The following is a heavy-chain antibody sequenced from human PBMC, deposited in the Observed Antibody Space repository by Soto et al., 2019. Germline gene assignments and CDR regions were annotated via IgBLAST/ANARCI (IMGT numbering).Heavy chain of an antibody. CDR2: IDWDDDK. Sequence: SGPTLVNPTQTLTLTCTFSGFSLSTSGMCVSWIRQPPGKALEWLALIDWDDDKYYSTSLKTRLTISKDTSKNQVVLTMTNMDPVDTATYYCARMGDGYKYGYYYYYGMDVWGQGTTVTVSS. D-gene: IGHD5-12*01. CDR1: GFSLSTSGMC. J-gene: IGHJ6*02. V-gene: IGHV2-70*01. CDR3: ARMGDGYKYGYYYYYGMDV.